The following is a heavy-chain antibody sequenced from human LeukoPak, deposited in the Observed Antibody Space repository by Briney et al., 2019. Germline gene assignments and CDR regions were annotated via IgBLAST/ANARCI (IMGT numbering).Heavy chain of an antibody. V-gene: IGHV4-59*05. CDR1: GGSISSYY. D-gene: IGHD5-24*01. CDR3: DAWGEMATISDY. Sequence: SETLSLTCTVSGGSISSYYWSWIRQPPGKGLEWIGSISYSGSTYYNPSLKSRVTISVDTSKNQFSLRLNFVTAADTAVYYCDAWGEMATISDYWGQGTLVTVSS. CDR2: ISYSGST. J-gene: IGHJ4*02.